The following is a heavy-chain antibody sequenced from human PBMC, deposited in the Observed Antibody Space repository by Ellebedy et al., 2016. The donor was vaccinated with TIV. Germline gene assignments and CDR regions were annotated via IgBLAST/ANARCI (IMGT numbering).Heavy chain of an antibody. CDR3: ARFVETYYFFDY. Sequence: GESLKISXKGSGYSFTSYWIAWVRQMPGKGLEWMGIISPRDSETRYSPSFQGQVTISTDESISTAYLQWSSLKASDTAMYYCARFVETYYFFDYWGQGTLVTVSS. D-gene: IGHD1-26*01. CDR1: GYSFTSYW. CDR2: ISPRDSET. V-gene: IGHV5-51*01. J-gene: IGHJ4*02.